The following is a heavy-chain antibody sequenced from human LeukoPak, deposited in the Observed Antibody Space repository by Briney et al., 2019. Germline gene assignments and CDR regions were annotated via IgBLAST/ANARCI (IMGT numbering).Heavy chain of an antibody. Sequence: PGGSLRLSCAASGFTFSSYAMSWVRQAPGKGLEWVSAISGSGGSTYYADSVKGRFTISRDNSKNTLYLQMNSLRAEDTAVYYCAKDLDSSGNFWGTDAFDIWGQGTMVTVSS. J-gene: IGHJ3*02. V-gene: IGHV3-23*01. CDR2: ISGSGGST. CDR3: AKDLDSSGNFWGTDAFDI. CDR1: GFTFSSYA. D-gene: IGHD3-22*01.